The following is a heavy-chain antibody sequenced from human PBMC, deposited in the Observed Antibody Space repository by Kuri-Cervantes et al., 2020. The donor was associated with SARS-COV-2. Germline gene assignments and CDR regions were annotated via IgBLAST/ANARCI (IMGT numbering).Heavy chain of an antibody. CDR2: IIPILGIA. CDR1: GGTFSSYA. CDR3: ARATPSGPTTPGI. D-gene: IGHD3-10*01. J-gene: IGHJ3*02. Sequence: SVKVSCKASGGTFSSYAISWVRQAPGQGLEWMGRIIPILGIANYAQKFQGRVTITADKSTCTAYMELSSLRSEDTAVYYCARATPSGPTTPGIWGQGTMVTVSS. V-gene: IGHV1-69*04.